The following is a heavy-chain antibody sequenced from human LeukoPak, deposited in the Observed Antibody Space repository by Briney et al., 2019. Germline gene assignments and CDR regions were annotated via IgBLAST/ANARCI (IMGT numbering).Heavy chain of an antibody. V-gene: IGHV1-46*01. D-gene: IGHD3-22*01. CDR1: GYTFTSYY. CDR3: ARDPYYYDSSGYYSYYYYGMDV. J-gene: IGHJ6*02. CDR2: INLSSGST. Sequence: GASVKVPCKASGYTFTSYYMHWVRQAPGQGLEWMGIINLSSGSTSYAQKFQGRVTMTRDTSTSTVYMELSSLRSEDTAVYYCARDPYYYDSSGYYSYYYYGMDVWGQGTTVTVSS.